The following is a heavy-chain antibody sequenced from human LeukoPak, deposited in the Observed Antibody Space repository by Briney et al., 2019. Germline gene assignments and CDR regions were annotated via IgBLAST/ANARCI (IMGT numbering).Heavy chain of an antibody. Sequence: PGGSLRLSCSASGFTFSSYGMHWVRQAPGKGLEGGAFIRYDGSNKYYADSVKGRFTISRDNSKNTLYLQMNSLRAEDTAVYYCAKLVGLYYDSSGPIGVDYWGQGTLVTVSS. J-gene: IGHJ4*02. CDR3: AKLVGLYYDSSGPIGVDY. V-gene: IGHV3-30*02. D-gene: IGHD3-22*01. CDR1: GFTFSSYG. CDR2: IRYDGSNK.